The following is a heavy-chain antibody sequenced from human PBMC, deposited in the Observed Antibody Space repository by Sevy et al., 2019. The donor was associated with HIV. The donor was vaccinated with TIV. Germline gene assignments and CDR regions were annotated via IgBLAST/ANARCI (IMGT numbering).Heavy chain of an antibody. CDR1: GFTFSSYC. D-gene: IGHD1-26*01. J-gene: IGHJ4*02. CDR3: EREKWEAFDY. V-gene: IGHV3-33*01. Sequence: GGSLRLSCAASGFTFSSYCVHWVRQAPGKGLEGVAVIWYDGSNKYYADSVKGRFTISRDNSKNTLSLQMNSLRAEDKAVYYCEREKWEAFDYWGQGTLVTVSS. CDR2: IWYDGSNK.